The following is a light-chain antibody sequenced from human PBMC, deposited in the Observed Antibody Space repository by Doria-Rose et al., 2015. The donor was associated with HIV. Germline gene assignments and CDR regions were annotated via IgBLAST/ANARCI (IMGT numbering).Light chain of an antibody. CDR2: WPS. Sequence: DIQLTQSPESLGMSLGERATLNCKSNQSLLYTSKNYLAWYQQKPEQPPKLLIYWPSTRQSGVPARFSGSVSGTDFTLTTSSLEAEDVAVYYCQQYYDTPSFGPGTTVDIK. CDR1: QSLLYTSKNY. CDR3: QQYYDTPS. J-gene: IGKJ3*01. V-gene: IGKV4-1*01.